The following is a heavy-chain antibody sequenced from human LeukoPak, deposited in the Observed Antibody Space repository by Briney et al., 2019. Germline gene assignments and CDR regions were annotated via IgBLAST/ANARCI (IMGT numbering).Heavy chain of an antibody. CDR3: AKDSPSRTATTEVPVDY. J-gene: IGHJ4*02. V-gene: IGHV3-21*01. Sequence: KSGGSLRLSCAASGFTFSDYTMNWVRQAPGKGLEWVSYISSNSSYIYFAHSVRGRFTIYRDNAKNSLYLQMNSLRAEDTAVYYCAKDSPSRTATTEVPVDYWGQGTLVTVSS. CDR1: GFTFSDYT. D-gene: IGHD5-24*01. CDR2: ISSNSSYI.